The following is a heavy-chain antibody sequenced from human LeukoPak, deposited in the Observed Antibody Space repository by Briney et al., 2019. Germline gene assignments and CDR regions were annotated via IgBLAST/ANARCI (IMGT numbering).Heavy chain of an antibody. D-gene: IGHD6-13*01. CDR2: TDSGGGT. Sequence: GGSLRLSCAASGFTVSTNYMTWVRQAPGKGLEWVSVTDSGGGTYYADSVKGRFTISRDNSKNTLYLQMNSLRAEDTAVYYCAKVSGGSSWPTYWGQGTLVTVSS. V-gene: IGHV3-66*01. CDR1: GFTVSTNY. J-gene: IGHJ4*02. CDR3: AKVSGGSSWPTY.